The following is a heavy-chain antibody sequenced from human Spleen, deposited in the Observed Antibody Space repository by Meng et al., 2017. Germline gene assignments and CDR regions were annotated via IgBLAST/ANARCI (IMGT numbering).Heavy chain of an antibody. V-gene: IGHV3-21*01. D-gene: IGHD3-10*01. J-gene: IGHJ2*01. CDR3: ARVFLLLTVWFGELRATGYFDL. Sequence: GESLKISCAASGFTFSSYSMNWVRQAPGKGLEWVSSISSSSSYIYYADSVKGRFTISRDNAKNSLYLQMNSLRAEDTAVYYCARVFLLLTVWFGELRATGYFDLWGRGTLVTVSS. CDR2: ISSSSSYI. CDR1: GFTFSSYS.